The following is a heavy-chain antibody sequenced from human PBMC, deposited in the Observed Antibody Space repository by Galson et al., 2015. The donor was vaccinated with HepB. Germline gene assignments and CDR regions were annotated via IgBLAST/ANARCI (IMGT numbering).Heavy chain of an antibody. CDR2: INHSGST. J-gene: IGHJ1*01. V-gene: IGHV4-34*01. CDR3: AKGVSRVAGTSRVQVVQGRLRRGDDDAEYFQH. CDR1: GGSFSGYY. D-gene: IGHD6-19*01. Sequence: ETLSLTCAVYGGSFSGYYWSWIRQPPGKGLEWIGEINHSGSTNYNPSLKSRVTISVDTSKNQFSLKLSSVTAADTAVYYCAKGVSRVAGTSRVQVVQGRLRRGDDDAEYFQHWGQGTLVTVSS.